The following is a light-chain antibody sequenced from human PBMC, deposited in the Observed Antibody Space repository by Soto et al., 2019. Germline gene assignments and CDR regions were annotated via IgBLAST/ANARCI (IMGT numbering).Light chain of an antibody. CDR2: SAS. CDR1: QSISTY. J-gene: IGKJ5*01. Sequence: DIQMTQSPSSLSASDGDRVSITCRASQSISTYLNWFQQKPGEAPNLLMYSASTLQSGVPSRFSGSGSGTDFTLTISSLQPEDFATYYCQQSYNHPVTFGQGTRLDIK. CDR3: QQSYNHPVT. V-gene: IGKV1-39*01.